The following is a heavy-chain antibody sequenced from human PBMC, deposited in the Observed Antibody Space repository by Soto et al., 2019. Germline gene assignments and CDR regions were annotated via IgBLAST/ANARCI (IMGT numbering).Heavy chain of an antibody. CDR3: ARAPIPYSSAYYQRIWFDP. J-gene: IGHJ5*02. D-gene: IGHD6-25*01. Sequence: GGSLRLSCAASGFTFSDYYMTWIRQAPGMGLEWVSYISDSGSTIYYADSVKGRFTISRDNAKFLLYLQMNSLRAEDTAVYYCARAPIPYSSAYYQRIWFDPWGQGALVTVS. V-gene: IGHV3-11*01. CDR1: GFTFSDYY. CDR2: ISDSGSTI.